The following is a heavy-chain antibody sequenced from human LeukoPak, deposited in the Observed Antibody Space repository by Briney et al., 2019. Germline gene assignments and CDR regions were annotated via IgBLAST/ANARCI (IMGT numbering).Heavy chain of an antibody. CDR2: MNPNSGNT. J-gene: IGHJ3*02. CDR3: ARGHSGWLYDVFDM. D-gene: IGHD6-19*01. V-gene: IGHV1-8*03. CDR1: GYTFTSYD. Sequence: ASVKVSCKASGYTFTSYDINWVRQATGQGLEWMGRMNPNSGNTGYAQKFQGRVTITRNTSISTAYMELSSLRSEDTAVYYCARGHSGWLYDVFDMWGQGTMVIVSS.